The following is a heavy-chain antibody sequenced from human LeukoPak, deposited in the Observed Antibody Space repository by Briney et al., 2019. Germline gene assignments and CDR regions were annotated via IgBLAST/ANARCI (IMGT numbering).Heavy chain of an antibody. CDR3: ARVPGRYDAFDI. D-gene: IGHD1-26*01. V-gene: IGHV4-39*01. J-gene: IGHJ3*02. Sequence: SETLSLTCSVSGASISSSRYYWGWIRQPPGKGLEWIGNIYYIGSTYYNPSLKSRVTISVDTSKSQLSLKLISVTAADTAVYYCARVPGRYDAFDIWGQGTMVTVSS. CDR2: IYYIGST. CDR1: GASISSSRYY.